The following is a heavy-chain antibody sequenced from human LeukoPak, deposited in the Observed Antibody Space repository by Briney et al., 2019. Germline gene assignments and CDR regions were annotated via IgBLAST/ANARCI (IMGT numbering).Heavy chain of an antibody. CDR3: ARLGDSYATDY. J-gene: IGHJ4*02. CDR2: ICYSGST. D-gene: IGHD5-18*01. V-gene: IGHV4-39*01. CDR1: GGSISSSNYN. Sequence: SETLSLICTVSGGSISSSNYNWGWIRQPPGKGLGWVGSICYSGSTYYNPSLKSRVTISVDTSKNQFSLKLSSVTAADTAVYYCARLGDSYATDYSGQGTLVTVSS.